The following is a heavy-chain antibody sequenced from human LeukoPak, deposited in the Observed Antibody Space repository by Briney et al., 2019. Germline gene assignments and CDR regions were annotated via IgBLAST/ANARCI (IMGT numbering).Heavy chain of an antibody. CDR3: ARQTTLATDF. Sequence: GGSLRLSCATSGFIFSNFGMHWVRLAPGKGLEWVGLIYYDGTNKYYANSVKGRFTISRDNSKNLLFLQMNSLRVEDTAVYYCARQTTLATDFWGQGTLVTVSS. CDR2: IYYDGTNK. CDR1: GFIFSNFG. D-gene: IGHD1-7*01. J-gene: IGHJ4*02. V-gene: IGHV3-30*12.